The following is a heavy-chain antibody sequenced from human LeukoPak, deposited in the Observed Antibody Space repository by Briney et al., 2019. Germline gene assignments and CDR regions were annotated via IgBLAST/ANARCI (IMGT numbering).Heavy chain of an antibody. J-gene: IGHJ4*02. Sequence: ASVKVSCKASGYTFTSYAMNWVRQAPGQGLEWMGWINTNTGNPTYAQGFTGRFVFSLDTSVSTAYLQISSLKAEDTAVYYCARAGSRITMVRGFNDYWGQGTLVTVSS. D-gene: IGHD3-10*01. V-gene: IGHV7-4-1*02. CDR1: GYTFTSYA. CDR3: ARAGSRITMVRGFNDY. CDR2: INTNTGNP.